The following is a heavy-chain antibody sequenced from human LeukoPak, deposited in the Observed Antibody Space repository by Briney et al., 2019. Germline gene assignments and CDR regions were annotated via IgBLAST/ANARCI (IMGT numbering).Heavy chain of an antibody. V-gene: IGHV3-48*02. J-gene: IGHJ4*02. CDR1: GFTFSSYS. CDR3: ARDPRGGATTSYFDY. Sequence: GGSLRLSCAASGFTFSSYSMTWVRQAPGRWLEWVSYISSSSSTIYYADSVKGRFTISRDNAKNSLYLQMNSLRDEDTAVYYCARDPRGGATTSYFDYWGQGTLVTVSS. D-gene: IGHD1-26*01. CDR2: ISSSSSTI.